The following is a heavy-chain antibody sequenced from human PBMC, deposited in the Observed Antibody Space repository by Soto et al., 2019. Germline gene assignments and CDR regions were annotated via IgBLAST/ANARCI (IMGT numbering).Heavy chain of an antibody. CDR3: ARQDYGSGSYYPRHHQFLY. CDR1: GGSISSYY. D-gene: IGHD3-10*01. V-gene: IGHV4-59*08. CDR2: IYYSGST. J-gene: IGHJ4*02. Sequence: SETLSLTCTVSGGSISSYYWSWIRQPPGKGLEWIGYIYYSGSTNYNPSLKSRVTISVDTSKNQFSLKLSSVTAADTAVYYCARQDYGSGSYYPRHHQFLYWCQAPLVTVS.